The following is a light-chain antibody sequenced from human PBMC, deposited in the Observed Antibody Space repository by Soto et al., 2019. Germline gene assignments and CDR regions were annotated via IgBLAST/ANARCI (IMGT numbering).Light chain of an antibody. V-gene: IGLV1-44*01. CDR2: SNS. Sequence: QSVLIQPPSASGTPGQRVTVSCSGGSSNIGSYTVNWYQQLPGAAPKLLIYSNSQRPSGVPDRFSASKSGTSASLAISGLQSEDEAEYYCAVWDDSLNGYVFGPGTKVTVL. CDR3: AVWDDSLNGYV. J-gene: IGLJ1*01. CDR1: SSNIGSYT.